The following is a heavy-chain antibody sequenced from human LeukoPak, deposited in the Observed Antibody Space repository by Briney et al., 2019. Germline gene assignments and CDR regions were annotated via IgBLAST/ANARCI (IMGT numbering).Heavy chain of an antibody. J-gene: IGHJ4*02. D-gene: IGHD4-17*01. CDR2: INHSGST. CDR3: ARAGYGDSDFDY. Sequence: SETLSLTCAVYGGSFSGYYWSWIRQPPGKGLEWIGEINHSGSTNYNPSLKSRVTISVDTSKNQFSLKLSSVTAEDTAVYYCARAGYGDSDFDYWGQGTLVTVSS. CDR1: GGSFSGYY. V-gene: IGHV4-34*01.